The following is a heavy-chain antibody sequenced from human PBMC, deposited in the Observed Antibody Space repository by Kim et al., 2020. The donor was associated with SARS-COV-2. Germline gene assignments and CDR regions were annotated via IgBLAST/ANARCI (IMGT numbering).Heavy chain of an antibody. CDR1: GFTFSSYS. Sequence: GGSLRLSCAASGFTFSSYSMNWVRQAPGKGLEWVSYISSSSTIYYADSVKGRFTISRDNAKNSLYLQMNSLRDEDTAVYYCARSRSSTSCYTCYFDYWGQGTLVTVSS. J-gene: IGHJ4*02. V-gene: IGHV3-48*02. D-gene: IGHD2-2*02. CDR2: ISSSSTI. CDR3: ARSRSSTSCYTCYFDY.